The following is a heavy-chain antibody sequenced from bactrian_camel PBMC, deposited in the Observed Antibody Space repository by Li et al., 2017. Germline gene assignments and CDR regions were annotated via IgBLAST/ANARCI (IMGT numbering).Heavy chain of an antibody. D-gene: IGHD3*01. V-gene: IGHV3S53*01. CDR1: GDTSSIRY. CDR2: FTGNFIK. J-gene: IGHJ4*01. CDR3: AAAPRRRIWAGSRLSAGNYAI. Sequence: VQLVESGGGSVQDGGSLRLSCTASGDTSSIRYMGWFRQAPGKEREAVAQAFTGNFIKNYHDSVKGRFTISQDNAKITVYLQMNSLKPEDTATYYCAAAPRRRIWAGSRLSAGNYAIWGHGTQVTVS.